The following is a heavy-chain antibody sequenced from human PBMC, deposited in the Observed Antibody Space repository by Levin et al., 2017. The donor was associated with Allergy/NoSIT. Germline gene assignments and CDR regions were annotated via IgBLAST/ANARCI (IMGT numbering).Heavy chain of an antibody. Sequence: PGGSLRLSCAASGFTFSNHAMHWVRQAPGKGLEWVALIWYDGSNKYYADSVKGRFTISKDNSKNTLYLQMNSLRVEDTAVYYCARGGDSNSWQFDYWGQGTLVTASS. CDR1: GFTFSNHA. CDR3: ARGGDSNSWQFDY. J-gene: IGHJ4*02. CDR2: IWYDGSNK. V-gene: IGHV3-33*01. D-gene: IGHD6-13*01.